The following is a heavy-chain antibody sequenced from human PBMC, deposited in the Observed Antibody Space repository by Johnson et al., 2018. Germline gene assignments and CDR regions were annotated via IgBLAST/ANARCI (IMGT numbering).Heavy chain of an antibody. J-gene: IGHJ6*02. Sequence: VQLQESGGGLVQPGGSLKLSCVASGISFSGSAMHWVRQASGKGLEWVGRIRSKANIYATAYAASVRGRFTISTDDSKKTAYLQMNSLKPDDTAMYYCTRSSLVPDYYYGMDVWGQGTTVIVSS. CDR2: IRSKANIYAT. V-gene: IGHV3-73*02. CDR1: GISFSGSA. D-gene: IGHD2-2*01. CDR3: TRSSLVPDYYYGMDV.